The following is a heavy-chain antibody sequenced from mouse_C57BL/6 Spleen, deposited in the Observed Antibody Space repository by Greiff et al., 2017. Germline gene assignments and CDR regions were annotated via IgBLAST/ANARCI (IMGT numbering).Heavy chain of an antibody. CDR1: GYTFTSYW. J-gene: IGHJ3*01. Sequence: VQLQQPGAELVRPGSSVKLSCKASGYTFTSYWMDWVKQRPGQGLEWIGNIYPSDSETHYNQKFKDKATLTVDKSSSTAYMQLSSLTSEDSAVYYCARSGYSNFFAYWGQGTLVTVSA. V-gene: IGHV1-61*01. CDR3: ARSGYSNFFAY. D-gene: IGHD2-5*01. CDR2: IYPSDSET.